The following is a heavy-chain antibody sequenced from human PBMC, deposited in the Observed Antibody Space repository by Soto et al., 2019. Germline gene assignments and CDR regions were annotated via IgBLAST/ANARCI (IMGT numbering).Heavy chain of an antibody. CDR1: GFTFSNYA. CDR3: AKDLSYGSGTYQGDY. Sequence: GSLRLSCAASGFTFSNYAMSWVRQAPRKGLEWVSSISESGSSTYYADSVKGRFTSSRDNSMGTVYLQMTSLRVEDTAVYYCAKDLSYGSGTYQGDYWGQGTLVTVSS. J-gene: IGHJ4*02. D-gene: IGHD3-10*01. CDR2: ISESGSST. V-gene: IGHV3-23*01.